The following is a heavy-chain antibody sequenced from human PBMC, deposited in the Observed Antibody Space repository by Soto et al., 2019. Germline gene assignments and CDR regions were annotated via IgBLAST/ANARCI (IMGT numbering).Heavy chain of an antibody. D-gene: IGHD5-12*01. Sequence: GVSLKVPSKGSGYSFTNYWIVWMRQMPGKGLEWMGIIYPGDSDTRYSPSFQGQVTISADKSISTAYLQWSSLKASDTAMYYCASQEMATKNVDAFDIWGQGTMVTVSS. V-gene: IGHV5-51*01. CDR2: IYPGDSDT. J-gene: IGHJ3*02. CDR3: ASQEMATKNVDAFDI. CDR1: GYSFTNYW.